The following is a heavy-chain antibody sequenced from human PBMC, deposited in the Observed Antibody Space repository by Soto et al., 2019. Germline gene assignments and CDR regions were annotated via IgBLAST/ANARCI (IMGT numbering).Heavy chain of an antibody. J-gene: IGHJ6*02. CDR2: ISGSGGST. D-gene: IGHD6-19*01. Sequence: GGSLRLSCAASGFTFSSYAMSWVRQAPGKGLEWVSAISGSGGSTYYADSVKGRFTISRDNSKNTLYLQMNSLRAEDTAVYYCAKDKISSGWKRTYYYYGMDVWGQGTTVTVSS. CDR1: GFTFSSYA. CDR3: AKDKISSGWKRTYYYYGMDV. V-gene: IGHV3-23*01.